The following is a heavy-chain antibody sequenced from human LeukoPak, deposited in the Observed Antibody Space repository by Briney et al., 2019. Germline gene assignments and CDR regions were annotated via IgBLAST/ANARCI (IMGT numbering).Heavy chain of an antibody. V-gene: IGHV3-21*04. D-gene: IGHD5-18*01. CDR1: GFTFSSYS. CDR3: ASGYSYGYDTPIDY. Sequence: GGSLRLSCAASGFTFSSYSMNWVRQAPGKGLEWVSSISSSSSYIYYADSVKGRFTISRDNAKNSLYLQMNSLRAEDTAVYYCASGYSYGYDTPIDYWGQGTLVTVSS. J-gene: IGHJ4*02. CDR2: ISSSSSYI.